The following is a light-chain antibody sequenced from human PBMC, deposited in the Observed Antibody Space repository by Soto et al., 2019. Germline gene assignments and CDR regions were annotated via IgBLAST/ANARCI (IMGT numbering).Light chain of an antibody. CDR2: GVS. Sequence: ESVLTQSPGTLSLSPGERATLSCRATQSVTNNYFAWYQQKPGQSPRLLIYGVSSRATDIPDTFSGSGSGTDFTLTINRLEPEDFVVYYCQQYSSLPHTFGQGNKLKVK. CDR1: QSVTNNY. J-gene: IGKJ2*01. CDR3: QQYSSLPHT. V-gene: IGKV3-20*01.